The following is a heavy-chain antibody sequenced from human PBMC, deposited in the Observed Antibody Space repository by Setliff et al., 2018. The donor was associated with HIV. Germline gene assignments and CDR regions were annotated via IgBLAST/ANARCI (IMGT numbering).Heavy chain of an antibody. Sequence: SETLSLTCTVSGGSISSYYWSWIRQPPGKGLEWIGYIYYSGSTNYNPSLKSRVTISVDTSKNQFSLKLGSGTAADTAVYYCARNPCSGGSCPDAFDIWGQGTMVTVSS. V-gene: IGHV4-59*01. CDR3: ARNPCSGGSCPDAFDI. CDR1: GGSISSYY. D-gene: IGHD2-15*01. CDR2: IYYSGST. J-gene: IGHJ3*02.